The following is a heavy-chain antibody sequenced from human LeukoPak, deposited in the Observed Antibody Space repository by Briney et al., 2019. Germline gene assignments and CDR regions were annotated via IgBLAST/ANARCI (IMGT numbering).Heavy chain of an antibody. J-gene: IGHJ5*02. D-gene: IGHD2-21*02. CDR1: GFTFSSYW. Sequence: GGSLRLSCAASGFTFSSYWMSWVRQAPGKGLEGVANIKQDGSEKYYVDSVKGRLTISRDNAKNSLYLQMSSLRAEDTAVYYCARDGRGYCGGDCFLSWFDHWGQGTLVTVSS. CDR3: ARDGRGYCGGDCFLSWFDH. V-gene: IGHV3-7*01. CDR2: IKQDGSEK.